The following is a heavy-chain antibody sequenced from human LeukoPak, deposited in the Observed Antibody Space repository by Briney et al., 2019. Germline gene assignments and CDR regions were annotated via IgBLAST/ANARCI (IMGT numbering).Heavy chain of an antibody. CDR1: GDSVSSNSAA. D-gene: IGHD1-1*01. V-gene: IGHV6-1*01. J-gene: IGHJ6*03. CDR3: ARELLGTGRRYYYYYYMDV. CDR2: TYYRSKRYN. Sequence: SQTLSLTCAMSGDSVSSNSAAWNWIRQSPSRGLEWLGRTYYRSKRYNDYAVSVKSRITINPDTSKNQFSLQLNPVTPQDTAVYHCARELLGTGRRYYYYYYMDVWRKGTTVTVSS.